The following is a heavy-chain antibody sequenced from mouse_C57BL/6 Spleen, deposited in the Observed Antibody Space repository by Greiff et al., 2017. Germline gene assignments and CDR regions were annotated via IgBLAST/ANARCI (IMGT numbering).Heavy chain of an antibody. Sequence: QVQLKESGPGLVQPSQSLSITCTVSGFSLTSYGVHWVRQSPGKGLEWLGVIWSGGSTDYNAAFISRLSISKDNSKSQVFFKMNSLQADDTAIYYCARTTVVVVKYGMDYWGQGTSVTVSS. CDR2: IWSGGST. CDR1: GFSLTSYG. CDR3: ARTTVVVVKYGMDY. J-gene: IGHJ4*01. D-gene: IGHD1-1*01. V-gene: IGHV2-2*01.